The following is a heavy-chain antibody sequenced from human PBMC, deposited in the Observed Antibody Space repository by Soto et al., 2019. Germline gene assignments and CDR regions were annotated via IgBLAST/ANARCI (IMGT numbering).Heavy chain of an antibody. CDR1: GFTFSSYW. J-gene: IGHJ6*02. CDR2: IKQDGSEK. Sequence: EVQLVESGGGLVQPGGSLRLSCAASGFTFSSYWMSWVRQAPGKGLEWVANIKQDGSEKYYVDSVKGRFTISRDNAKKPLYLQMNSLRAEDTAVYYCARGGSSSVVAGGYYYGMDVWGQGTTVTVSS. D-gene: IGHD6-6*01. V-gene: IGHV3-7*03. CDR3: ARGGSSSVVAGGYYYGMDV.